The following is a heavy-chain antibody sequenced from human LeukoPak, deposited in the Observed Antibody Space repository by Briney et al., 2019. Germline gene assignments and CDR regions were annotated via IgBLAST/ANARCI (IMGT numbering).Heavy chain of an antibody. CDR1: GFTFSSYA. J-gene: IGHJ4*02. D-gene: IGHD5-18*01. CDR3: ARVDTAMLYFDY. Sequence: GGSLRLSCAASGFTFSSYAMHWVRQAPGKGLEWVAVISYDGSNKYHADSVKGRFTISRDNSKNTLYLQMNSLRAEDTAVYYCARVDTAMLYFDYWGQGTLVTVSS. V-gene: IGHV3-30*04. CDR2: ISYDGSNK.